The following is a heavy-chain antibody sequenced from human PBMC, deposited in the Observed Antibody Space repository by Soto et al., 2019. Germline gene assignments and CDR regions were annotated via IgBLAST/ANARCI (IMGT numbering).Heavy chain of an antibody. D-gene: IGHD3-10*01. CDR1: GFSLSTSGVG. J-gene: IGHJ6*03. CDR3: AHTTWFGELLSAYYYYMDV. Sequence: SCPTLVNPTQTLTLTCTFSGFSLSTSGVGVGWIRQPPGKALEWLALIYWDDDKRYSPSLKSRLTITKDTSKNQVVLTMTNMDPEDTATYYCAHTTWFGELLSAYYYYMDVWGKGTTVTVSS. CDR2: IYWDDDK. V-gene: IGHV2-5*02.